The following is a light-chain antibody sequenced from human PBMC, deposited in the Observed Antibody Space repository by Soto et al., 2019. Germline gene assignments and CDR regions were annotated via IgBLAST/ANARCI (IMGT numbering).Light chain of an antibody. V-gene: IGKV3-11*01. CDR1: QSVTSNY. CDR2: GVS. CDR3: QQRSKWPPT. J-gene: IGKJ5*01. Sequence: PPSPATLSVSPRERATLXCSASQSVTSNYLAWYQQKPGQAPRLLIYGVSNRATGVPDRFSGSGSGTDFTLTISSLEPEDFAVYYCQQRSKWPPTFGQGGRLAI.